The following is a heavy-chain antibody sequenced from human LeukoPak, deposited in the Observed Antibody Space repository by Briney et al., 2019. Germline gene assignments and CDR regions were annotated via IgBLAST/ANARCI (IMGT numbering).Heavy chain of an antibody. Sequence: SVKVSCKASGGTFSSYAISWVRQAPGQGLEWMGGIIPIFGTANYAQKFQGRVTITTDESTSTAYMELSSLRSEDTAVYYCARHPDIAAAGNYYYYMDVWGKGTTVTVSS. CDR2: IIPIFGTA. CDR1: GGTFSSYA. D-gene: IGHD6-13*01. CDR3: ARHPDIAAAGNYYYYMDV. V-gene: IGHV1-69*05. J-gene: IGHJ6*03.